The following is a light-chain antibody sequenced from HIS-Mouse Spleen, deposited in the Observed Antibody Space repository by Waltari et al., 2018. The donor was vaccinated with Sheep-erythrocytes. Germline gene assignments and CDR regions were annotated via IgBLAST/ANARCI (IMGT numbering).Light chain of an antibody. V-gene: IGLV3-1*01. CDR1: KLGDKY. J-gene: IGLJ2*01. CDR2: QDR. Sequence: SYELTQPPSVSVSPGQTASITCSGDKLGDKYACWYQQKPGQSPVLGIYQDRKRPSGVSHRFSGSKSGNTASLTISGLQAEDEADYYCCSYAGSSTFGGGTKLTVL. CDR3: CSYAGSST.